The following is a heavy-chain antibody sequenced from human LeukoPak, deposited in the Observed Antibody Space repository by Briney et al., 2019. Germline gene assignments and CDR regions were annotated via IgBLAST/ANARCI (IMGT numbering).Heavy chain of an antibody. Sequence: GGSLRLSCAASGFIFSSYAMSWVRQAPGKGLEWVSAISGSGGSTYCADSVKGRFTISRDNSKNTLYLQMNSLRAEDTAVYYCAKDRLIVGAARYYFDYWGQGTLVTVSS. J-gene: IGHJ4*02. CDR1: GFIFSSYA. CDR2: ISGSGGST. CDR3: AKDRLIVGAARYYFDY. D-gene: IGHD1-26*01. V-gene: IGHV3-23*01.